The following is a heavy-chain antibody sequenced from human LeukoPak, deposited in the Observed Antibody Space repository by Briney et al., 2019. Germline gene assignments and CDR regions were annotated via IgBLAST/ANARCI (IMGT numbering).Heavy chain of an antibody. D-gene: IGHD2-2*02. CDR1: GGSISSGDYY. J-gene: IGHJ3*02. CDR2: IYYSGST. Sequence: SQTVSLTCTVSGGSISSGDYYWSWIRQPPGKGLEWIGYIYYSGSTYYNPSLKSRVTISVDTSKNQFSLKLSSVTAADTAVYYCASYCSSTSCYTGAFDIWGQGTMVTVSS. V-gene: IGHV4-30-4*08. CDR3: ASYCSSTSCYTGAFDI.